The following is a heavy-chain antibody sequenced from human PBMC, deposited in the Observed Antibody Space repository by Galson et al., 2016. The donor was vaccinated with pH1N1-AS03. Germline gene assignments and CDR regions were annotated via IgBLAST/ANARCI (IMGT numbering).Heavy chain of an antibody. CDR3: ARGGGSALDS. CDR1: GYTFAYYY. CDR2: INPSSGGT. V-gene: IGHV1-2*02. Sequence: SVKVSCKASGYTFAYYYVHWVRQAPGQGLEWMGWINPSSGGTKFAQKFQGTVSMTTDTSTRTAYMELSRLRSDDTAFSYCARGGGSALDSWGQGTLVTVSS. D-gene: IGHD1-26*01. J-gene: IGHJ4*02.